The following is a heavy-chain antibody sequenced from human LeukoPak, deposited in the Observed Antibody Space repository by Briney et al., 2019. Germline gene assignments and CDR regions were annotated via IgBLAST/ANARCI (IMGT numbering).Heavy chain of an antibody. V-gene: IGHV1-69*05. CDR3: ARGVGTLTYYYDSSGYQPGWFDP. J-gene: IGHJ5*02. CDR1: GGTFSSYA. Sequence: SVKVSCKASGGTFSSYATSWVRQAPGQGLEWMGGIIPIFGTANYAQKFQGRVTITTDESTSTAYMELSSLRSEDTAVYYCARGVGTLTYYYDSSGYQPGWFDPWGQGTLVTVSS. D-gene: IGHD3-22*01. CDR2: IIPIFGTA.